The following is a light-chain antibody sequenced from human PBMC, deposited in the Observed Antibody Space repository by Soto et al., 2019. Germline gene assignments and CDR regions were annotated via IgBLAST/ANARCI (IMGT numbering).Light chain of an antibody. V-gene: IGKV1-5*01. J-gene: IGKJ1*01. CDR2: DAS. CDR1: QSISSW. CDR3: QQYNTYPWT. Sequence: DIQMTQSPSTLSASVGDRVTITCRASQSISSWLAWYQQKPGKAPKVLIFDASSLESGVPSRFSGSGSATEFTLTISSLQPDDFATYYCQQYNTYPWTFGQGTNVDIX.